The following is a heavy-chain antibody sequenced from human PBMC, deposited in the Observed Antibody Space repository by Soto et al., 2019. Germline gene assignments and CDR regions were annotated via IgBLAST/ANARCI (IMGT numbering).Heavy chain of an antibody. CDR2: IKSKTDGGTT. CDR1: VFTFSNAW. CDR3: TTQTSIVVVPDARGGLAE. D-gene: IGHD2-2*01. Sequence: WGSLRLSCATSVFTFSNAWMSWVRQAPGKGPELVGRIKSKTDGGTTDYAAPVKGRFTISRDDSKNTLYLQMNRLKTEDTAVYYCTTQTSIVVVPDARGGLAEGGQGTMVTVSS. V-gene: IGHV3-15*01. J-gene: IGHJ4*02.